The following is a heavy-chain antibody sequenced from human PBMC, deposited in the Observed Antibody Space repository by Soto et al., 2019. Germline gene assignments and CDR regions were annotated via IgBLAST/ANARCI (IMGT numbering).Heavy chain of an antibody. D-gene: IGHD3-22*01. CDR2: INWNGSST. CDR3: ARVRAYYYDTTGYSGIFDY. CDR1: GFTFGDYG. V-gene: IGHV3-20*04. Sequence: GGSLRLSCAASGFTFGDYGMNWVRQAPGKGLEWVSGINWNGSSTGYADSVKGRFTISRDNAKNSLYLQMNSLRAEDTALYYCARVRAYYYDTTGYSGIFDYWGQGTLVTVS. J-gene: IGHJ4*02.